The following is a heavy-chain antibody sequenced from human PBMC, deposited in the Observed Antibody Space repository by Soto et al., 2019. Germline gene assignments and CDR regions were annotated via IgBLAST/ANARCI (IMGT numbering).Heavy chain of an antibody. Sequence: SETLSLTYTVSGGSISSYYWSWIRQPPGKGLEWIGYIYYSGSTNYNPSLKSRVTISVDTSKNQFSLKLSSVTAADTAVYYCARHGDYDAPGAFDIWGQGTMVTVSS. CDR1: GGSISSYY. J-gene: IGHJ3*02. CDR2: IYYSGST. V-gene: IGHV4-59*08. CDR3: ARHGDYDAPGAFDI. D-gene: IGHD4-17*01.